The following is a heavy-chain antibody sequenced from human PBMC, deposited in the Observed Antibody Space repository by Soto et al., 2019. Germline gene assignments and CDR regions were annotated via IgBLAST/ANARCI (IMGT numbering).Heavy chain of an antibody. CDR3: AKLGTAYCGGDCYHNNYYYYGKDV. V-gene: IGHV3-33*06. J-gene: IGHJ6*02. Sequence: GGSLRLSCAASGFTFSSYGMHWVRQAPGKGLEWVAVIWYDGSNKYYADSVKGRFTISRDNSKNTLYLQMNSLRAEDTAVYYCAKLGTAYCGGDCYHNNYYYYGKDVWGQGTTVTVSS. D-gene: IGHD2-21*02. CDR1: GFTFSSYG. CDR2: IWYDGSNK.